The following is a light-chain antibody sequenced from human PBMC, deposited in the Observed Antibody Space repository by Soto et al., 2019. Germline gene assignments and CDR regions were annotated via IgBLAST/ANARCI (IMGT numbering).Light chain of an antibody. CDR1: QDISNY. CDR2: DAS. CDR3: QKYDNLPLN. J-gene: IGKJ4*01. Sequence: DIQMTPSPSSLSASVGDRVTITCQASQDISNYLNWYQQKPGKAPKLLIYDASNLETGVPSRFSGSGSGTDFTFTISSLQPEDIATYYCQKYDNLPLNCGGGNTVAIK. V-gene: IGKV1-33*01.